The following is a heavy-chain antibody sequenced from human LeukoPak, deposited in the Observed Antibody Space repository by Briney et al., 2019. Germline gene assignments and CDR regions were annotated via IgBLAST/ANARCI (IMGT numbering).Heavy chain of an antibody. V-gene: IGHV1-46*01. CDR2: INPSGGNT. CDR3: AREEDGGYFDY. CDR1: GYTFTSYY. J-gene: IGHJ4*02. D-gene: IGHD2-15*01. Sequence: ASVKVSCKASGYTFTSYYIHWVRQAPGQGLEWMGIINPSGGNTNYARKFQGRVTMTRDTSTSTVYMELSSLRSEDTAMYCCAREEDGGYFDYWGQGTVVTVSS.